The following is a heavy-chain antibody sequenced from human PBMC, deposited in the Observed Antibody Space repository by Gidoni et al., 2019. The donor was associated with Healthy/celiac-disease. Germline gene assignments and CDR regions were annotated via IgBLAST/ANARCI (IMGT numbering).Heavy chain of an antibody. CDR3: TRDTAYYIGYYGMDV. V-gene: IGHV3-49*03. CDR1: GSTFGDYA. CDR2: IGSKAYGGTK. D-gene: IGHD3-10*01. Sequence: EVQLVESGGCLVQPGRSLRLSCTASGSTFGDYAMRWFRQAPGKGLEWVGFIGSKAYGGTKEYAASVKGRFTIARDDSKSIAYLKMNSLKTEDAAVYYCTRDTAYYIGYYGMDVWGQGTTVTVSS. J-gene: IGHJ6*02.